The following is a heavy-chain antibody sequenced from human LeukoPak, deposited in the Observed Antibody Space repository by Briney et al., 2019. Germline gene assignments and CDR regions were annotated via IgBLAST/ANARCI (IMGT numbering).Heavy chain of an antibody. D-gene: IGHD3-3*01. J-gene: IGHJ6*02. Sequence: PGGSLRLSCAATGFTFSSYWMSWVRQAPGKGLEWVAYIKQDGSEKYYVNSVKGRFTMSRDNATISLYLQMNSLRAEDTAVYYWAREMTIFGVVNSYYGMDVWGQETTVTVSS. CDR1: GFTFSSYW. V-gene: IGHV3-7*03. CDR3: AREMTIFGVVNSYYGMDV. CDR2: IKQDGSEK.